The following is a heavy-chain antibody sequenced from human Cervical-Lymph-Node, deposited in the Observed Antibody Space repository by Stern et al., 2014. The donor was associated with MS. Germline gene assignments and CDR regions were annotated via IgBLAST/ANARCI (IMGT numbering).Heavy chain of an antibody. D-gene: IGHD2-2*02. Sequence: VQLVQSGAEVKKPGESLKISCKGSGYTFTNNWIAWVRQMPGKGLECMGIIYPPDSNTRYSPSFPGQVTLSVDKYSNTAYLQWSSLTASDSAMYYCARQGCGSTSCHSIDYWGQGTLITVSS. CDR1: GYTFTNNW. V-gene: IGHV5-51*01. CDR2: IYPPDSNT. CDR3: ARQGCGSTSCHSIDY. J-gene: IGHJ4*02.